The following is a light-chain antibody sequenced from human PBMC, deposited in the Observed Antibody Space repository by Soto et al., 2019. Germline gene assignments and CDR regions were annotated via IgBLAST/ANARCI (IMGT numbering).Light chain of an antibody. J-gene: IGKJ1*01. CDR2: GAS. CDR1: QSVSSSY. CDR3: QQYGSSPST. Sequence: EIVLTQSPGTLSLSPGERATLSCRASQSVSSSYLAWYQQKPGQAPRLLIYGASTRATGIPDRFSGSGSGTALTLTISSLQHEDFAASYCQQYGSSPSTFGQGTKVEIK. V-gene: IGKV3-20*01.